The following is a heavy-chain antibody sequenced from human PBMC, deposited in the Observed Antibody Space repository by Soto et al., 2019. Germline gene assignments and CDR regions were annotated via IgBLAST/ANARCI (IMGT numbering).Heavy chain of an antibody. Sequence: QVQLQESGPGLVKPSQTLSLTCTVSGGSISSGGYYWIWIRQHPGKGLEWIGYIYYSGSTYYNPSLKSLVTIAVGTSNNQFSMKLSSVTAADTAVYYCARGVVTDLFLSLDAVDIWGQGTMVTVSS. CDR2: IYYSGST. CDR3: ARGVVTDLFLSLDAVDI. CDR1: GGSISSGGYY. V-gene: IGHV4-31*01. D-gene: IGHD2-21*02. J-gene: IGHJ3*02.